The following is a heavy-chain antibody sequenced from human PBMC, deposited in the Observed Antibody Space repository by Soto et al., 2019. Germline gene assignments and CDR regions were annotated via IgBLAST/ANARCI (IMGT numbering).Heavy chain of an antibody. Sequence: PSEPLSLTCTVAGGSISSGDYYWSWIRQPPGKGLEWIGYIYYSGSTYYNPSLKSRVTISVDTSKNQFSLKLSSVTAADTAVYYCASLARYYYDSSGPKYYFDYWGQGTLVTGSS. CDR2: IYYSGST. CDR3: ASLARYYYDSSGPKYYFDY. CDR1: GGSISSGDYY. J-gene: IGHJ4*02. D-gene: IGHD3-22*01. V-gene: IGHV4-30-4*01.